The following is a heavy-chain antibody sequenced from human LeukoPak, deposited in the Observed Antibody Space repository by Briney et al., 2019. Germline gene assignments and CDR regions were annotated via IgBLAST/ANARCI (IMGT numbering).Heavy chain of an antibody. CDR3: AREAYDDFWSGSWRYYYYMDV. J-gene: IGHJ6*03. V-gene: IGHV3-7*01. CDR2: IKQDGSEK. CDR1: GFTFSSYW. Sequence: GGSLRLSCAASGFTFSSYWMSWVRQAPGKWLEWVANIKQDGSEKYYVDSVKGRFIISRDNAKNSLYLQMNSLRAEDTAVYYCAREAYDDFWSGSWRYYYYMDVWGKGTTVTVSS. D-gene: IGHD3-3*01.